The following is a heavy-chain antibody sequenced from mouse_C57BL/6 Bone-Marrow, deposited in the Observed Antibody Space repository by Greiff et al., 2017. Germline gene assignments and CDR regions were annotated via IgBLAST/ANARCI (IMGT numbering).Heavy chain of an antibody. CDR2: IDPNSGGS. J-gene: IGHJ3*01. Sequence: QVQLKQPGAELVKPGASVKLSCKASGYTFTSYWMHWVKQRPGRGLEWIGRIDPNSGGSRYNEKFKSKATLTVDKPSSTAYMQLRSLTSADSAVYYCARGGYSNPAWFAYGGQGTLVTVSA. D-gene: IGHD2-5*01. CDR1: GYTFTSYW. V-gene: IGHV1-72*01. CDR3: ARGGYSNPAWFAY.